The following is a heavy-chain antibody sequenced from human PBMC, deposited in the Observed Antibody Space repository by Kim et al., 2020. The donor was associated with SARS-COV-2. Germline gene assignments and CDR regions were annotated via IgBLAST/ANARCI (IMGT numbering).Heavy chain of an antibody. Sequence: GGSLRLSCAASGFTFSSYIMNWVRQAPGKGLEWVSSISSSSSYIYYADSVKGRFTISRDNAKNSLYLQMHSLRAEDTAVYYCARDFSGIRNRWLPPGDDAFDIWGQGTMVTVSS. D-gene: IGHD1-20*01. J-gene: IGHJ3*02. CDR1: GFTFSSYI. CDR2: ISSSSSYI. CDR3: ARDFSGIRNRWLPPGDDAFDI. V-gene: IGHV3-21*01.